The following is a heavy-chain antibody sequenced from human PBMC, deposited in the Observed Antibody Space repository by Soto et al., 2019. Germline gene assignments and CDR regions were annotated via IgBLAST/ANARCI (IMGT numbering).Heavy chain of an antibody. Sequence: GGSLRLSCAASGFTFSSYSMNWVRQAPGKGLEWVSSISSSSSYIYYADSVKGRFTISRDNAKNSLYLQMNSLRAEDTAVYYCAREVPRYAFDIWGQGTMVTVSS. CDR3: AREVPRYAFDI. CDR1: GFTFSSYS. J-gene: IGHJ3*02. V-gene: IGHV3-21*01. CDR2: ISSSSSYI.